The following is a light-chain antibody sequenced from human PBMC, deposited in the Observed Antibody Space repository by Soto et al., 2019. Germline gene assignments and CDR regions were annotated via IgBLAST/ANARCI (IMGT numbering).Light chain of an antibody. J-gene: IGKJ1*01. CDR3: QQYNNWWT. Sequence: EIVMTQSPATLSASPGERATLSCRASQSVSNNLAWYHQKPGQAPRLLIYGASTRATGIPARFSGSGSGTEFTLTISSLQPEDFSVYYCQQYNNWWTFGQGTKVEIK. V-gene: IGKV3-15*01. CDR1: QSVSNN. CDR2: GAS.